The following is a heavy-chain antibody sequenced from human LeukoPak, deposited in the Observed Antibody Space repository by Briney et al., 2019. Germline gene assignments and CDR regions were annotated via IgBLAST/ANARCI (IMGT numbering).Heavy chain of an antibody. D-gene: IGHD2-2*01. CDR2: INPNSGGT. CDR1: VYTFTGYY. CDR3: ARDPGIGYCSSTSSYQHYWLDP. Sequence: GASVKVSFKASVYTFTGYYMHWVRQAPAQGLEWMGWINPNSGGTNYANKFHGRVTMTRDTSISKAYMELSRLRSHDTAVYYCARDPGIGYCSSTSSYQHYWLDPWGQGTVVSVSS. J-gene: IGHJ5*02. V-gene: IGHV1-2*02.